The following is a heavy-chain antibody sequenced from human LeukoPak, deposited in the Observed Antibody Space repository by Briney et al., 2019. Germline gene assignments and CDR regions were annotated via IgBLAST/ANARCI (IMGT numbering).Heavy chain of an antibody. V-gene: IGHV4-4*07. CDR2: IYTSGST. D-gene: IGHD5-18*01. J-gene: IGHJ4*02. CDR1: GGSISSYY. CDR3: ARGDGYSYGYQFDY. Sequence: PSETLSLTCTVSGGSISSYYWSWIRQPAGKGLEWIGRIYTSGSTNYNPSLKSQVTMSVNTSKNQFSLKLSSVTAADTAVYYCARGDGYSYGYQFDYWGQGTLVTVSS.